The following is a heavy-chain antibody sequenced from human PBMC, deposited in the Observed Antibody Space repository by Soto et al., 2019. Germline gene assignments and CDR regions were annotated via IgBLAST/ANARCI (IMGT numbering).Heavy chain of an antibody. CDR3: ARGSDTAMVTPHGYYFDS. CDR2: INQDGSEK. V-gene: IGHV3-7*01. J-gene: IGHJ4*02. Sequence: EVQLVESGGNLVQPGGSLRLSCAASGFTFSYYWMSWVRQAPGKGLEWVANINQDGSEKKFVDSVKGRFTISRDNGKNSVYLQMNRLGAEGTAMYYRARGSDTAMVTPHGYYFDSWGQGTLVTVS. D-gene: IGHD5-18*01. CDR1: GFTFSYYW.